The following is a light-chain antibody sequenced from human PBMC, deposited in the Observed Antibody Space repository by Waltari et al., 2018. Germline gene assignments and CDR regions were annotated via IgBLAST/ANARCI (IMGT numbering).Light chain of an antibody. J-gene: IGKJ2*01. CDR2: MAS. CDR1: QSISSW. CDR3: QQYDSYPHT. Sequence: DIQMTQSPSTLSASVGDRVTITCRASQSISSWLAWYQQKPGKAPKLLIYMASSLESGVPSRFSGSGSGTEFTLTISSLQSDDFTTYYCQQYDSYPHTFGQGTKLEIK. V-gene: IGKV1-5*03.